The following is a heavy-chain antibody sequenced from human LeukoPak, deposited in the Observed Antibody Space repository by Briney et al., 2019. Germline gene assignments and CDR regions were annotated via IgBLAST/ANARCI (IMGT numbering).Heavy chain of an antibody. J-gene: IGHJ6*03. CDR1: GYTFTSYY. V-gene: IGHV1-2*02. CDR3: ARDREGGGIAAGAAYYYYYMDV. Sequence: ASVKVSCKASGYTFTSYYMHWVRPAPGQGLEWMGWINPSSGGSNSAQKFQGRVTMTRDTSISTAYMELSRLRSNDTAVYYCARDREGGGIAAGAAYYYYYMDVWGKGTTVTVSS. D-gene: IGHD6-13*01. CDR2: INPSSGGS.